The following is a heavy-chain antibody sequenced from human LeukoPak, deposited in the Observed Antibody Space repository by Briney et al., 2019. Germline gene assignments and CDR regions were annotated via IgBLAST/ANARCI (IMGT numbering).Heavy chain of an antibody. Sequence: SETLSLTCTVSGGSISSGNYYWSWIRQPAGKGLEWIGRIYTSGTTNYNPSLKSRVTISVDTSKNQFSLKLSSVTAADTAVYYCARGGQLELGYWGQGTLVTVSS. J-gene: IGHJ4*02. D-gene: IGHD1-1*01. CDR3: ARGGQLELGY. V-gene: IGHV4-61*02. CDR2: IYTSGTT. CDR1: GGSISSGNYY.